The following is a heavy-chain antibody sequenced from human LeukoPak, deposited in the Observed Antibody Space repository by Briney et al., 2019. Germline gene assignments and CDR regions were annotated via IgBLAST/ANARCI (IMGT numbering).Heavy chain of an antibody. CDR2: ISGSGEST. J-gene: IGHJ4*02. CDR3: AREHWDFDY. Sequence: GGSLRLSCAASGFTFSSYAMTWVRQAPGKGLEWVSEISGSGESTYYGDSVKGRFTISRDNSKNTLYLQMNSLRAGDTAIYYCAREHWDFDYWGQGALVTVSS. V-gene: IGHV3-23*01. D-gene: IGHD7-27*01. CDR1: GFTFSSYA.